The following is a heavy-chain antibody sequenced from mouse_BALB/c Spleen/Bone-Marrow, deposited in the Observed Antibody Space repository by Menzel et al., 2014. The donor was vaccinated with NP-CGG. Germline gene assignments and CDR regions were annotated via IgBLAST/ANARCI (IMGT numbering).Heavy chain of an antibody. CDR3: TRSYYRYDEEAWFAY. D-gene: IGHD2-14*01. CDR1: GFTFSSYT. Sequence: EVQRVESGGGLVKPGGSLKLSCAASGFTFSSYTMSWVRQTPEKRLEWVVTISSGGSYTYYPDSVKGRFTISRDNAKNTLYLQMSSLKSEDTAMYYCTRSYYRYDEEAWFAYWGQGTLVTVSA. CDR2: ISSGGSYT. J-gene: IGHJ3*01. V-gene: IGHV5-6-4*01.